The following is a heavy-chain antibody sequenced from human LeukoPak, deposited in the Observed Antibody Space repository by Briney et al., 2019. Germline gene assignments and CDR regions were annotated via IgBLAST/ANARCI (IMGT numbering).Heavy chain of an antibody. V-gene: IGHV3-23*01. D-gene: IGHD2-21*02. CDR3: AKGHYPDACCAGDCYYSY. CDR2: ITADGGST. CDR1: GFTFSSYA. J-gene: IGHJ4*02. Sequence: GGSLRLSCAASGFTFSSYAMTWVRQAPGKGLEWVSGITADGGSTFYADSVKGRFTISRDNSKNTLYLQTDSLRAEDTAVYYCAKGHYPDACCAGDCYYSYWGQGTLVTVSS.